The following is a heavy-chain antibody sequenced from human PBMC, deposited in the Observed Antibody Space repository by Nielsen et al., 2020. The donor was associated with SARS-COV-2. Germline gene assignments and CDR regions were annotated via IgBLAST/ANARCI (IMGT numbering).Heavy chain of an antibody. CDR1: GFTFSNAW. CDR3: TTERLGY. D-gene: IGHD3-16*01. CDR2: IKSKTDGGAT. Sequence: GESLKISCAASGFTFSNAWMSWIRQAPGKGLEWVGRIKSKTDGGATDYAAPVKGRFTISRDDSKNTLYLQMNSLKTEDTAVYYCTTERLGYWGQGTLVTVSS. J-gene: IGHJ4*02. V-gene: IGHV3-15*01.